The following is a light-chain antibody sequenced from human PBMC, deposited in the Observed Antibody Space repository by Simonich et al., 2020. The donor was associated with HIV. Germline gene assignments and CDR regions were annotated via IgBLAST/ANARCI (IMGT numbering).Light chain of an antibody. CDR2: LGS. V-gene: IGKV2-28*01. CDR1: KSLLHSNGYNY. CDR3: MQVLQTPYT. J-gene: IGKJ2*01. Sequence: DIVMTQTPLSLSVTPGQPASISCRSSKSLLHSNGYNYLDWYLQKPGQSPQLLIYLGSNRASGVPDRFSGSASGTDFTLKISRVEAEDVGVYYCMQVLQTPYTFGQGTKLEIK.